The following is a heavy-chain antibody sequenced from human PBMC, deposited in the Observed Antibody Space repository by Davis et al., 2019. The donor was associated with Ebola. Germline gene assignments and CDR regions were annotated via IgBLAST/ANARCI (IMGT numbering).Heavy chain of an antibody. J-gene: IGHJ4*02. Sequence: GESLKISCVVSEFAFKNYPFHWVRQAPGKGLEWVAVISYAGGLQLYRESVKGRFTISRDDSKSTLYLQMNSLRTEDTAMYYCARDLWLGAPDYLDSWGQGTLVTVSS. CDR2: ISYAGGLQ. V-gene: IGHV3-30-3*01. D-gene: IGHD1-26*01. CDR3: ARDLWLGAPDYLDS. CDR1: EFAFKNYP.